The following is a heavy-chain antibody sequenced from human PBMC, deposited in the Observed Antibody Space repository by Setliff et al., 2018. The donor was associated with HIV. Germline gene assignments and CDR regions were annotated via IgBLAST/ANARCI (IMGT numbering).Heavy chain of an antibody. Sequence: ASVKVSCKASGYSFTSYYIHWVRQAPGQGLEWMGIINPSGGSTSYAQKFQGRVTMTRDTSTSTVYMKLSSLRSEDTAVYNCARGYPSSPYYYYMDVWGKGTTVTVSS. CDR1: GYSFTSYY. CDR2: INPSGGST. J-gene: IGHJ6*03. V-gene: IGHV1-46*01. CDR3: ARGYPSSPYYYYMDV. D-gene: IGHD5-12*01.